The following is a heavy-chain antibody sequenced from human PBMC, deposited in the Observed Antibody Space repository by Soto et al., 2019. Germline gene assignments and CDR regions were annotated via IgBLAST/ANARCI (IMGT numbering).Heavy chain of an antibody. CDR3: AKASGNSWPYYFDS. Sequence: GGSLRLSCAASGFSFSTYVMSWVRQAPGKGLEWVSAMSGNGAYTYYPDSVKGRFTISRDNSENTLYLQMSSLRVEDTAVYYCAKASGNSWPYYFDSWGQGTLVTVSS. J-gene: IGHJ4*02. D-gene: IGHD6-13*01. V-gene: IGHV3-23*01. CDR1: GFSFSTYV. CDR2: MSGNGAYT.